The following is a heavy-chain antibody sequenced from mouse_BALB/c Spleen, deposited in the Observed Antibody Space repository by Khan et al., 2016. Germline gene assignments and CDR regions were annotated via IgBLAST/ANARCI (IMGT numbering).Heavy chain of an antibody. Sequence: EVQLVESGGCLVKPGGSLKLSCAASGFTFSSHAMSWVRQTPEKRLEWVASISSCGTTFYPDSLKGRFTISRDNAKNVRFLQMGSLRSEDSAMYFGVRGVSMVVDFFDDWGQGTTLTVSS. CDR1: GFTFSSHA. V-gene: IGHV5-6-5*01. J-gene: IGHJ2*01. D-gene: IGHD2-10*02. CDR3: VRGVSMVVDFFDD. CDR2: ISSCGTT.